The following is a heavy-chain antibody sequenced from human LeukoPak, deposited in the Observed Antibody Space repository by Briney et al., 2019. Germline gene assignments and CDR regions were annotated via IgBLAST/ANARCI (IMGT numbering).Heavy chain of an antibody. CDR1: GGSIGSGGYY. D-gene: IGHD3-3*01. Sequence: SETLSLTCTVSGGSIGSGGYYWSWIRQHPGKGLEWIGYIYYSGSTYYNPSLKSRVTISVDTSKNQFSLKLSSVTAADTAVYYCAREAITIFRVVQPYYYGMDVWGQGTTVTVSS. CDR3: AREAITIFRVVQPYYYGMDV. V-gene: IGHV4-31*03. J-gene: IGHJ6*02. CDR2: IYYSGST.